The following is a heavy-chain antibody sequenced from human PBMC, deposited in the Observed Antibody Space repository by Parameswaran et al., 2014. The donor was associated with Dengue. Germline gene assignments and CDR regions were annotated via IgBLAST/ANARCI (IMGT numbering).Heavy chain of an antibody. V-gene: IGHV4-59*01. Sequence: RWIRQPPGKGLEWIGYIYYSGSTNYNPSLKSRVTISVDTSKNQFSLKLSSVTAADTAVYYCARDATLQLWPYDAFDIWGQGTMVTVSS. CDR3: ARDATLQLWPYDAFDI. D-gene: IGHD5-18*01. CDR2: IYYSGST. J-gene: IGHJ3*02.